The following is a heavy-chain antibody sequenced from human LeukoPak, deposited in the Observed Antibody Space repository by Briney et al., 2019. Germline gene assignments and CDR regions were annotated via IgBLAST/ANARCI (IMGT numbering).Heavy chain of an antibody. Sequence: GGSLRLSCAASEFTFSSYWMHWVRQAPGKGLEWVSAISGSGGSTYYADSVKGRFTISRDNSKNTLYLQMNSLRAEDTAVYYCAKDLQYYDFWSGSRSAFDIWGQGTMVTVSS. J-gene: IGHJ3*02. CDR2: ISGSGGST. D-gene: IGHD3-3*01. V-gene: IGHV3-23*01. CDR1: EFTFSSYW. CDR3: AKDLQYYDFWSGSRSAFDI.